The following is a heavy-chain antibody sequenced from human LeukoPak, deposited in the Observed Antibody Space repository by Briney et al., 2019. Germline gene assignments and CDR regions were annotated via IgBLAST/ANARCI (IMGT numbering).Heavy chain of an antibody. CDR3: ASSSSSHYYFYY. J-gene: IGHJ4*02. CDR2: IIPIFSTA. Sequence: SVKVSCKASGGTFSSYAISWMRQAPGQGLERMGGIIPIFSTANYAQKFQGRVTITADESTSTAYMELSSLRSEDTAVYYCASSSSSHYYFYYWGQGTLVTVSS. D-gene: IGHD6-6*01. V-gene: IGHV1-69*13. CDR1: GGTFSSYA.